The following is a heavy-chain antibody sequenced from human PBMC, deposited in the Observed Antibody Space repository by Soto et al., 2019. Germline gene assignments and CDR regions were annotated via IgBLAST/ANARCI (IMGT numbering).Heavy chain of an antibody. CDR3: ARAAATGNGRRVDV. D-gene: IGHD6-13*01. V-gene: IGHV1-46*01. Sequence: ASVKVSCKASGYTFTSYYIHWVRQAPGQGLEWMGIINPSGGTTTYAQKFQGRVTMTRDTSTSTLYMGLSSLTSEDTAVYYCARAAATGNGRRVDVWGQGTTVTVSS. J-gene: IGHJ6*02. CDR1: GYTFTSYY. CDR2: INPSGGTT.